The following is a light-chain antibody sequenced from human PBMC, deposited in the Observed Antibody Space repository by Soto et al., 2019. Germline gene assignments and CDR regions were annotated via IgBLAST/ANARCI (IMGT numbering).Light chain of an antibody. J-gene: IGLJ3*02. CDR1: KVGSKS. Sequence: SYELTQPPSVSVAPGRTAIITCGGSKVGSKSVHWYQQKPGQAPVLVIYYDVDRPSGIPARFSGSNSGDTATLTIASVEAGDEADYYCQVWDGSTHHLVFGGGTQLTVL. CDR3: QVWDGSTHHLV. CDR2: YDV. V-gene: IGLV3-21*04.